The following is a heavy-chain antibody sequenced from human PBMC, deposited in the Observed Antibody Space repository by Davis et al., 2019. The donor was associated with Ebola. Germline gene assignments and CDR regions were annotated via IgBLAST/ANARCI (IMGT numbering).Heavy chain of an antibody. J-gene: IGHJ5*02. V-gene: IGHV3-20*01. D-gene: IGHD3-9*01. CDR1: GITFSYSG. Sequence: GESLKISCTASGITFSYSGMHWVRQAPGKGLEWVSGIDWNSGSIAYTDSVRGRFTISRDNAKNSLYLQMNSLRAEDTAFYHCARVNAVTGYTRFDLWGQGTLVTVSS. CDR2: IDWNSGSI. CDR3: ARVNAVTGYTRFDL.